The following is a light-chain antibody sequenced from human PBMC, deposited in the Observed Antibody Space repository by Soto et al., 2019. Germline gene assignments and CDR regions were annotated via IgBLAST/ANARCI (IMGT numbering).Light chain of an antibody. J-gene: IGLJ2*01. CDR1: SSNIGAGYD. Sequence: QSVLTQPPSVSGAPGQRVTISCTGNSSNIGAGYDVHWYQQFPGAAPKVLIHGNTNRPAGVPALFSGSKSGTSASLAITGLQAEDEADYYCQSYDSSRVVFGGGTKVTVL. CDR2: GNT. V-gene: IGLV1-40*01. CDR3: QSYDSSRVV.